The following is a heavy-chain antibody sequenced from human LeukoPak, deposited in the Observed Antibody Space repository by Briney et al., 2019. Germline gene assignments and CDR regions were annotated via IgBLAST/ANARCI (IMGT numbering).Heavy chain of an antibody. CDR2: ISSSSSYI. J-gene: IGHJ4*02. CDR1: GFTFEDYG. V-gene: IGHV3-21*01. CDR3: ARDEVEACSGGSCYFDY. Sequence: PGGSLRLSCAASGFTFEDYGMHWVRQAPGKGLEWVSSISSSSSYIYYADSVKGRFTISRDNAKNSLYLQMNSLRAEDTAVYYCARDEVEACSGGSCYFDYWGQGTLVTVSS. D-gene: IGHD2-15*01.